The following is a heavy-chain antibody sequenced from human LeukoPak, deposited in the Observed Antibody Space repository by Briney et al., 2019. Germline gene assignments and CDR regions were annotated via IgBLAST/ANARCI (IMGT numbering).Heavy chain of an antibody. Sequence: SETLSLTCTVSGGSISSGSYFWSWIRQPAGKGLEWIGRIYTSGSTNYNPSLKSRVTISVGTSKNQFSLKLSSVTAADTAVYYCARVPTVTFFDYWGQGTLVTVSS. J-gene: IGHJ4*02. CDR3: ARVPTVTFFDY. CDR1: GGSISSGSYF. CDR2: IYTSGST. D-gene: IGHD4-17*01. V-gene: IGHV4-61*02.